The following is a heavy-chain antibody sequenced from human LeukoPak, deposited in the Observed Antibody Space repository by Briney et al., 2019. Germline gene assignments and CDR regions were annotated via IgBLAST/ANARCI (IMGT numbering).Heavy chain of an antibody. CDR2: IYTSGST. CDR1: GGSISSGSYY. V-gene: IGHV4-61*02. J-gene: IGHJ4*02. D-gene: IGHD3-16*02. Sequence: SETLSLTCTVSGGSISSGSYYWSWIRQPAGKGLEWIGRIYTSGSTNYNPSLKSRVTISVDTSKNQFSLKLSSVTAADTAVYYCARDAGMGYDYVWGSYHHRRTYYFDYWGQGTLVTVSS. CDR3: ARDAGMGYDYVWGSYHHRRTYYFDY.